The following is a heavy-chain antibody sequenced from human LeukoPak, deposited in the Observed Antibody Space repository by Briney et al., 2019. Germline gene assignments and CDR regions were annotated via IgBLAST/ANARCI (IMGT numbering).Heavy chain of an antibody. Sequence: GGSLRLSCAASGFTFSDYGMSWVRQAPGKGLEWVANIKQDGSEKHYVDSVKGRFPISSDNAKESLYLQMNRLRVEDRDVYYCARWSGEWGALQFAYWGQGPLVTVSS. J-gene: IGHJ4*02. CDR2: IKQDGSEK. CDR1: GFTFSDYG. V-gene: IGHV3-7*01. D-gene: IGHD7-27*01. CDR3: ARWSGEWGALQFAY.